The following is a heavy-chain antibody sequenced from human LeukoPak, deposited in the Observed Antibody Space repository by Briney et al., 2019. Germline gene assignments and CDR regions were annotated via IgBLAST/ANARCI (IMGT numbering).Heavy chain of an antibody. D-gene: IGHD5-24*01. V-gene: IGHV3-30*18. CDR3: AKDVESNYDYYNALDV. J-gene: IGHJ6*02. CDR1: GFIFSSYS. CDR2: ISYDGNNE. Sequence: GGSLRLSCAASGFIFSSYSMHWVPQAPGKGLEWGAVISYDGNNEYYADSVKGRFTISRDNSKNTLYLQMNSLRVADTAVYYCAKDVESNYDYYNALDVWGQGTTVTVSS.